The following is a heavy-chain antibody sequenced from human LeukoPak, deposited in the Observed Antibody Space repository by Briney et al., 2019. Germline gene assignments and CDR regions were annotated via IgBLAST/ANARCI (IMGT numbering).Heavy chain of an antibody. CDR3: ASEFGSYYRWFDP. Sequence: ASVKVSCKASGYTFTSYGISWVRQAPGQGLEWMGWISAYNGNTNYAQKFQGRVTMTRDTSISTAYMELSRLRSDDTAVYYCASEFGSYYRWFDPWGQGTLVTVSS. D-gene: IGHD1-26*01. V-gene: IGHV1-18*01. CDR2: ISAYNGNT. CDR1: GYTFTSYG. J-gene: IGHJ5*02.